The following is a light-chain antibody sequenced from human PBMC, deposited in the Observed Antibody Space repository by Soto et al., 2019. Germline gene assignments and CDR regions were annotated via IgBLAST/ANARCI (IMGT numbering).Light chain of an antibody. CDR1: QGISNW. CDR2: GAS. CDR3: QQTNTFLPLT. J-gene: IGKJ4*01. Sequence: DIQMTQSPSSVSASVGDRVTITCRASQGISNWLAWYQQQPGKAHKLLIYGASSLQSGDPSRFSGGVSWTHFTLISSSLQPEDFSTYYCQQTNTFLPLTLGSGTKVEI. V-gene: IGKV1-12*01.